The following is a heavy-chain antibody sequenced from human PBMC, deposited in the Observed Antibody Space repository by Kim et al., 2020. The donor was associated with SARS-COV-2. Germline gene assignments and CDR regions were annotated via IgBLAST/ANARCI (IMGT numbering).Heavy chain of an antibody. D-gene: IGHD4-4*01. J-gene: IGHJ6*02. CDR1: GFSFSSYA. Sequence: GGSLRLSCAASGFSFSSYAMSWVRQAPGKGLEWVSGISASGGGTYYADSVKGRFTISRDNSKNTLYLQMGSLRTDDTGVYYCVKDNSYYGLDVWGQGTTVTVSS. CDR3: VKDNSYYGLDV. V-gene: IGHV3-23*01. CDR2: ISASGGGT.